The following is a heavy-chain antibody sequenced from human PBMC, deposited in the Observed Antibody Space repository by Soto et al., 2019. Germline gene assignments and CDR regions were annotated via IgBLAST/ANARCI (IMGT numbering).Heavy chain of an antibody. D-gene: IGHD2-2*01. Sequence: QVQLVESGGGVVQPGRSLRLSCAASGFTFSSYAMHWVRQAPGKGLEWVAIMSYDGSNEYYADSVKGRFTISRDNSKNTRYLQMNSLRAEDTAVYYWARGGDLYQPLPYPVEYWGQGTLVTVSS. V-gene: IGHV3-30-3*01. CDR1: GFTFSSYA. CDR2: MSYDGSNE. CDR3: ARGGDLYQPLPYPVEY. J-gene: IGHJ4*02.